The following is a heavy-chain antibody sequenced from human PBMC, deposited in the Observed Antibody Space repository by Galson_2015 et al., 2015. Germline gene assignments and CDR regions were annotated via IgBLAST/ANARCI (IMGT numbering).Heavy chain of an antibody. Sequence: SLRLSCAASGFTFSGSAVHWVRQASGKGLGWVGRIRSKANSYATAYAASVKGRFTFSRDDSKNTAYLQMNSLKTEDTAVYYCTSGYLDYYGMDVWGQGTTVTVSS. CDR1: GFTFSGSA. V-gene: IGHV3-73*01. CDR2: IRSKANSYAT. D-gene: IGHD3-10*01. CDR3: TSGYLDYYGMDV. J-gene: IGHJ6*02.